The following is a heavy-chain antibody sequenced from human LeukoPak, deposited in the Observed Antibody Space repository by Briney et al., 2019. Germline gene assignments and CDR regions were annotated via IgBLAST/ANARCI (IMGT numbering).Heavy chain of an antibody. CDR2: VSDSGGTT. D-gene: IGHD5-12*01. CDR1: GFTFSGYA. Sequence: GGSLRLSCAASGFTFSGYAMSWVRQAPGKGLEWVSAVSDSGGTTYHADSVKGRFTISRDNSKNTLYLQMNSLRAEDTAVYYCAKATGYSGYDLVDYWGQGTLVTVSS. CDR3: AKATGYSGYDLVDY. V-gene: IGHV3-23*01. J-gene: IGHJ4*02.